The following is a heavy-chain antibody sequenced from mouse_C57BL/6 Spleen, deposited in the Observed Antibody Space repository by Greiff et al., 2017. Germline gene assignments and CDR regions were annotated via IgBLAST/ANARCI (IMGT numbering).Heavy chain of an antibody. J-gene: IGHJ4*01. V-gene: IGHV5-9-1*02. D-gene: IGHD1-1*01. CDR1: GFTFSSYA. CDR2: ISSGGDYL. Sequence: EVQVVESGEGLVKPGGSLKLSCAASGFTFSSYAMSWVSQTPEKRLEWVAYISSGGDYLYYADTVKGRFTISRDNARNTLYLQMSRLKSEDTAMYYCTRKDYYGSSLYYAMDYWGQGTTVTVSS. CDR3: TRKDYYGSSLYYAMDY.